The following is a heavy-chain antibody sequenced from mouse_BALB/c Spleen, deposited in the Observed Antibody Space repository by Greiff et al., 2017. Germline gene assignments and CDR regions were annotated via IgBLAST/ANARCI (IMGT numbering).Heavy chain of an antibody. CDR2: IWAGGST. CDR3: ASVYDYDGFAY. V-gene: IGHV2-9*02. D-gene: IGHD2-4*01. J-gene: IGHJ3*01. Sequence: VKLMESGPGLVAPSQSLSITCTVSGFSLTSYGVHWVRQPPGKGLEWLGVIWAGGSTNYNSALMSRLSISKDNSKSQVFLKMNSLQTDDTAMYYCASVYDYDGFAYWGQGTLVTVSA. CDR1: GFSLTSYG.